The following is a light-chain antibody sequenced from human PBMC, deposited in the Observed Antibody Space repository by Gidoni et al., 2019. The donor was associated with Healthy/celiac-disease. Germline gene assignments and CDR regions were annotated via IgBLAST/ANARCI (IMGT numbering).Light chain of an antibody. CDR1: QSVSSSY. CDR3: QQYGSSRTT. V-gene: IGKV3-20*01. J-gene: IGKJ5*01. CDR2: GAS. Sequence: IVLTPSPGTLSLSPGERATLSCRASQSVSSSYLAWYQQKPGQAPRLLSYGASSRATGIPDRFSGSGSGTDFTLTISRLEPEDFAVYYCQQYGSSRTTFGQGTRLEIK.